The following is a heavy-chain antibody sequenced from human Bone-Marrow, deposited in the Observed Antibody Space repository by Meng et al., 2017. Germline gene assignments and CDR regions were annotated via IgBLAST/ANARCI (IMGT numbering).Heavy chain of an antibody. CDR1: GYTFTSYG. CDR3: ARVQQSAAIFYYYYYGMDV. J-gene: IGHJ6*02. V-gene: IGHV1-18*01. D-gene: IGHD2-2*01. CDR2: ISAYNGNT. Sequence: SVTVSCQASGYTFTSYGISWVRQAPGQGLEWMGWISAYNGNTNYAQKLQGRVTMTTDTSTSTAYMELRSLRSDDTDVYYCARVQQSAAIFYYYYYGMDVWGQGTTVTVSS.